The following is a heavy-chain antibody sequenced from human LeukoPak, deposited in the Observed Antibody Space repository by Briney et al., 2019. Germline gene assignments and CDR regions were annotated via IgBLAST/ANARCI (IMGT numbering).Heavy chain of an antibody. CDR2: INPNGGST. CDR3: ARGASDQLLSGWFDP. CDR1: GYTFTSYY. D-gene: IGHD2-2*01. V-gene: IGHV1-46*01. Sequence: GASVKVSCKASGYTFTSYYMRWVRQAPGQGLEWMGIINPNGGSTSYAQKFQGRVTMTRDMSTSTVYMELSSLRSEDTAVYYCARGASDQLLSGWFDPWGQGTLVTVSS. J-gene: IGHJ5*02.